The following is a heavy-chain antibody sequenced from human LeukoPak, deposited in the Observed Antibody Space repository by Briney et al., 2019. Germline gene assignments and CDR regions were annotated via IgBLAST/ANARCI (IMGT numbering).Heavy chain of an antibody. CDR3: ARRIAAAGTRPFDY. CDR1: GGSFSGYY. V-gene: IGHV4-34*01. J-gene: IGHJ4*02. Sequence: SETLSLTCAVYGGSFSGYYWSWIRQPPGKGLEWIGEINHSGSTNYNPSLKSRVTISVDTSKNQFSLKLSSVTAADTAVYYCARRIAAAGTRPFDYWGQGTLVTVSS. D-gene: IGHD6-13*01. CDR2: INHSGST.